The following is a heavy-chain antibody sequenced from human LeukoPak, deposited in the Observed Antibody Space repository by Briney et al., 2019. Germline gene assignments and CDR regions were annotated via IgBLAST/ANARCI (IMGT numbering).Heavy chain of an antibody. D-gene: IGHD3-22*01. J-gene: IGHJ5*02. CDR2: ITAGGSNT. CDR1: GFTFSSFV. CDR3: ARDPTSGYHGMIP. V-gene: IGHV3-23*01. Sequence: GGSLRLSWGASGFTFSSFVMSWVRQTLGKGLEWVATITAGGSNTYYADSVKGRFTISRDNSKNTLHLQMNSLRAEDTAVYYCARDPTSGYHGMIPWGQGTLVTVSS.